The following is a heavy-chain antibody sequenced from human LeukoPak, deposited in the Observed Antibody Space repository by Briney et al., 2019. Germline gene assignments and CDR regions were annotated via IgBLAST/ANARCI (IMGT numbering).Heavy chain of an antibody. V-gene: IGHV3-23*01. CDR2: ITGNGDTI. D-gene: IGHD5-18*01. Sequence: GGSLRLSCAAFGFTFRTYAMNWVRQAPGKGLEWVSLITGNGDTIQYADSVKGRFTISRDNSKITLYLQMNSLRAVDTAVYYCAKDQRYSYGQSPPRFDYWGQGTLVTVSS. CDR3: AKDQRYSYGQSPPRFDY. J-gene: IGHJ4*02. CDR1: GFTFRTYA.